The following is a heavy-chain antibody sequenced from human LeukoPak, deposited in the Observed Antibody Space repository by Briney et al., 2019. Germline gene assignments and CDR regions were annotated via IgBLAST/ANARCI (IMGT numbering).Heavy chain of an antibody. Sequence: ASVKVSCKASGYTFTSYDINWVRQATGQGLEWMGWMNPNRGNTGYAQKFQGRVTITRNTSISTAYMELSSLRSEDTAVYYCARDSGEKDVVVVAAYQFDYWGQGTLVTVSS. D-gene: IGHD2-15*01. J-gene: IGHJ4*02. CDR3: ARDSGEKDVVVVAAYQFDY. CDR1: GYTFTSYD. CDR2: MNPNRGNT. V-gene: IGHV1-8*03.